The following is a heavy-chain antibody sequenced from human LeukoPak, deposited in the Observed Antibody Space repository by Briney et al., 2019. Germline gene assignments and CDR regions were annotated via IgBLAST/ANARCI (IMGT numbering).Heavy chain of an antibody. Sequence: PGGSLRLSCAASGFTFSSYGMHWVRQAPGKGLEWVAFIRYDGSNKYYADSVKGRFTISRDNSKNTLYLQMNSLRAEDTAVYYCASSRQLRYFEFDPWGQGTLVTVSS. D-gene: IGHD3-9*01. CDR2: IRYDGSNK. V-gene: IGHV3-30*02. J-gene: IGHJ5*02. CDR1: GFTFSSYG. CDR3: ASSRQLRYFEFDP.